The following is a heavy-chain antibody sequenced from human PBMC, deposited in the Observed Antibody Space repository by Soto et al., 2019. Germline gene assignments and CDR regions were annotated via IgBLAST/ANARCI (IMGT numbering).Heavy chain of an antibody. J-gene: IGHJ5*02. D-gene: IGHD6-19*01. CDR1: GYTFTSYG. CDR3: ARDREQWLVYNWFDP. CDR2: ISAYNGNT. Sequence: GASVKVSCKASGYTFTSYGISWVRQAPGQGLEWMGWISAYNGNTNYAQKLQGRVTMTTDTSTSTAYMELRSLRSDDTAVYYCARDREQWLVYNWFDPWGQGTLVTVSS. V-gene: IGHV1-18*01.